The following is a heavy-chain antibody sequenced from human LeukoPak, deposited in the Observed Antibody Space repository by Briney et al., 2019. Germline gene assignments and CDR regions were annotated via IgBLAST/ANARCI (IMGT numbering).Heavy chain of an antibody. CDR3: ARGRYSGSY. Sequence: GGSLRLSCAASGFTFNSYWMSWVRQAPGKGLEWVANIKQDGSEKYYVDSVKGRFTISRDNAKNSLYLQMNSLRAEDTAVYYCARGRYSGSYWGQGTLVTVSS. CDR2: IKQDGSEK. D-gene: IGHD1-26*01. V-gene: IGHV3-7*01. J-gene: IGHJ4*02. CDR1: GFTFNSYW.